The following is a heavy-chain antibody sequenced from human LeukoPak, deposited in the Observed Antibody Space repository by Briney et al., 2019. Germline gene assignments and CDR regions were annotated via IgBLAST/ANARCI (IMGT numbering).Heavy chain of an antibody. Sequence: GGSLRMSCAASGFTFRSYETKWVREAPGRGLERVAWIRNSSDTIYYTDSVRGRFSISRDNAKNLLFLQMNSLRVEDAGIYYCARVPSPNSAIVGDHWGQGTVVAVSS. D-gene: IGHD1-26*01. J-gene: IGHJ5*02. CDR1: GFTFRSYE. CDR3: ARVPSPNSAIVGDH. CDR2: IRNSSDTI. V-gene: IGHV3-48*03.